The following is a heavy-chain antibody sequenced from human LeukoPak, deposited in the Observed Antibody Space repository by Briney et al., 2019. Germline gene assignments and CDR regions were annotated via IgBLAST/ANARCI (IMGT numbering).Heavy chain of an antibody. CDR1: GFIFDNYE. CDR3: ARAGLLFYFDY. CDR2: MSSSGSTT. Sequence: GGSLRLSCTASGFIFDNYEMNWVRQPPGKGLEWVAYMSSSGSTTYYAASVKGRFTISRDNARDSLFLQMNSLRVEDTAIYYCARAGLLFYFDYWGQGALVTVSS. D-gene: IGHD2/OR15-2a*01. V-gene: IGHV3-48*03. J-gene: IGHJ4*02.